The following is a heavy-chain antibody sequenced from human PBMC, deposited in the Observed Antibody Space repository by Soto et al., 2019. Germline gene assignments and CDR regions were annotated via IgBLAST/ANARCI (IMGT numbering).Heavy chain of an antibody. CDR2: IIPIFGTA. J-gene: IGHJ6*02. CDR1: GGTFSSYA. D-gene: IGHD3-10*01. Sequence: QVQLVQSGAEVKKPGSSVKVSCKASGGTFSSYAISWVRQAPGQGLEWMGGIIPIFGTANYAQKFQGRVTITADESTSTAYMELSSLSSEDTAVYYCARVGSRRVGKRYYGSGIFGISGMDVWGQGTTVTVSS. V-gene: IGHV1-69*01. CDR3: ARVGSRRVGKRYYGSGIFGISGMDV.